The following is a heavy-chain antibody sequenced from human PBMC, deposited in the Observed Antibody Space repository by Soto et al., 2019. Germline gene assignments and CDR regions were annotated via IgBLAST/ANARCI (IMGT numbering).Heavy chain of an antibody. CDR3: SRRAPEGFDP. J-gene: IGHJ5*02. V-gene: IGHV4-39*01. CDR1: GGCIGTSAYY. CDR2: INHSGNT. Sequence: ETLPLTCAVSGGCIGTSAYYWGWIRQAPGKGLEWIGSINHSGNTYLSTSLKDRVTMSVDTSKNSFSLKLRSATAADTGLYYCSRRAPEGFDPWGQGTLVTVSS.